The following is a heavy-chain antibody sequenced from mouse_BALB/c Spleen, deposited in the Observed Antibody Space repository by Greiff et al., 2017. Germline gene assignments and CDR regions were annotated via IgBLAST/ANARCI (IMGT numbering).Heavy chain of an antibody. CDR3: ARDRYYGSSMDY. V-gene: IGHV5-6-3*01. Sequence: EVQRVESGGGLVQPGGSLKLSCAASGFTFSSYGMSWFRQTPDKRLELVATINSNGGSTYYPDSVKGRFTISRDNAKNTLYLQMSSLKSEDTAMYYCARDRYYGSSMDYWGQGTSVTVSS. CDR2: INSNGGST. D-gene: IGHD2-1*01. J-gene: IGHJ4*01. CDR1: GFTFSSYG.